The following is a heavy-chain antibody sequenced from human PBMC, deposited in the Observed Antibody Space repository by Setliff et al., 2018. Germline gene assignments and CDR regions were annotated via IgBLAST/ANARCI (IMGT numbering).Heavy chain of an antibody. J-gene: IGHJ4*02. Sequence: SETLSLTCTVSGDSMSNNHWTWIRQPPGTGLEWSGYIYTSGSSGSTNYNYSLKSLVTISVDMSKNQFSLQLTSLTAADTAVYYCARGVSGVGWNPRYWGRGTLVTVSS. CDR2: IYTSGSSGST. D-gene: IGHD2-15*01. CDR1: GDSMSNNH. V-gene: IGHV4-4*08. CDR3: ARGVSGVGWNPRY.